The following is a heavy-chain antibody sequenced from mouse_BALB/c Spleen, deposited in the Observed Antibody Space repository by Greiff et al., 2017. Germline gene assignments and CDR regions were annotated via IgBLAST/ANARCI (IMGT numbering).Heavy chain of an antibody. Sequence: EVKLQESGGGLLQPGGSLKLSCAASGFTFSSYTMSWVRQTPEKRLEWVAYISNGGGSTYYPDTVKGRFTISRDNAKNTLYLQMSSLKSEDTAMYYCARHGEGLAGTFAYWGQGTLVTVSA. V-gene: IGHV5-12-2*01. CDR3: ARHGEGLAGTFAY. J-gene: IGHJ3*01. CDR2: ISNGGGST. D-gene: IGHD3-3*01. CDR1: GFTFSSYT.